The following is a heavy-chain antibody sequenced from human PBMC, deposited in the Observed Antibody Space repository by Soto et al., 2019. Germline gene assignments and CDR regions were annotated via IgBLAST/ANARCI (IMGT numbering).Heavy chain of an antibody. CDR1: SAPVSSSTYT. V-gene: IGHV4-39*02. J-gene: IGHJ3*02. CDR3: ARDPTYYYDSSGYGDAFDI. D-gene: IGHD3-22*01. Sequence: SETLSLTCTVSSAPVSSSTYTWGWIRQPPGKGLEWIGSIYYSGSTYYNPSLNSRVTVSVDTSKNQFSLKVTSVTAADTAVYYCARDPTYYYDSSGYGDAFDIWGQGTMVTVSS. CDR2: IYYSGST.